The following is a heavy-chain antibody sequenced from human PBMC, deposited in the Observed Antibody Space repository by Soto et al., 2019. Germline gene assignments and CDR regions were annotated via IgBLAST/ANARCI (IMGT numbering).Heavy chain of an antibody. CDR3: ARQQDRGIMAAGFDY. CDR1: GYTFTSYG. D-gene: IGHD1-26*01. J-gene: IGHJ4*02. Sequence: GASVKVSCKTSGYTFTSYGISWVRQAPGQGLEWMGWVNPLTGDTTYAQKFEGRVTMTRDTSISTAYMELSRLRSDDTAIYYCARQQDRGIMAAGFDYWGQGTPVTVSS. CDR2: VNPLTGDT. V-gene: IGHV1-2*02.